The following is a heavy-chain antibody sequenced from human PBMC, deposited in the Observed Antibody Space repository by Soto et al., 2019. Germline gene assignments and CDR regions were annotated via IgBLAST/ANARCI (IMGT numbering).Heavy chain of an antibody. CDR2: IYHSGST. V-gene: IGHV4-4*02. J-gene: IGHJ5*02. Sequence: TLSLTCAVSGGSISSSNWWSWVRQPPGKGLEWIGEIYHSGSTNYNPSLKSRVTISVDKSKNQFSLRLSSVTAADTAVYYCARDLADEYSSSWYGWFDPWGQGTLVTVSS. D-gene: IGHD6-13*01. CDR1: GGSISSSNW. CDR3: ARDLADEYSSSWYGWFDP.